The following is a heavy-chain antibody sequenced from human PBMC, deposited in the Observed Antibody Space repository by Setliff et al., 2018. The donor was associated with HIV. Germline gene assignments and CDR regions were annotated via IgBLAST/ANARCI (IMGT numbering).Heavy chain of an antibody. CDR2: INQSGNT. Sequence: SETLSLTCAVYGGSLSGYYWSWVRQSPGRGLEWIGEINQSGNTNFNPSLKSRLIISVDASKSQFSLKLTSVTAADTALYYCAREGGQGYSGSGSFYHRNFDLWGRGTLVTVSS. V-gene: IGHV4-34*01. CDR3: AREGGQGYSGSGSFYHRNFDL. D-gene: IGHD3-10*01. J-gene: IGHJ2*01. CDR1: GGSLSGYY.